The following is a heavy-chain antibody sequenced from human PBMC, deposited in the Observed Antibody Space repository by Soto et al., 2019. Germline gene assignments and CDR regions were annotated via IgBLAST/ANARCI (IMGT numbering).Heavy chain of an antibody. CDR3: AKSPGWFDP. V-gene: IGHV3-15*01. CDR1: GFTFSNAW. CDR2: IKSKTDGGTT. J-gene: IGHJ5*02. Sequence: EVQVVESGGGLVKPGGSLRLSCAASGFTFSNAWMSWVRQAPGKGLEWVGRIKSKTDGGTTDYAAPVKGRFTISRDDSQNTLYLQMNSLRAEDTAVYYCAKSPGWFDPWGQGTLVTVSS.